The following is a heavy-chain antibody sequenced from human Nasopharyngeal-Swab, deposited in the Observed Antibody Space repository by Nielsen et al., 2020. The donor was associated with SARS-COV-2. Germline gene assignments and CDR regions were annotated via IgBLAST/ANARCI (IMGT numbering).Heavy chain of an antibody. CDR1: GFTFSNFA. CDR3: AKVLAAAVAYYYGMDV. CDR2: ISDGGGST. D-gene: IGHD6-13*01. Sequence: GESLKISCAASGFTFSNFAMSWVRQAPGKGLEWVSGISDGGGSTSYADSAKGRFTISRDNSKKTLCLQMNSLTAEDTAVYYCAKVLAAAVAYYYGMDVWGQGTTVTVSS. V-gene: IGHV3-23*01. J-gene: IGHJ6*02.